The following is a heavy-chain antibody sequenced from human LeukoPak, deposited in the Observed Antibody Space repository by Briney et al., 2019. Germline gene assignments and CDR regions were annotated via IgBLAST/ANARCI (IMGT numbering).Heavy chain of an antibody. J-gene: IGHJ6*03. V-gene: IGHV3-11*04. CDR3: ARIKQQLGRLLSRDTTYYYYYYMDV. CDR2: ISSSGSTT. CDR1: GGSFSGYY. Sequence: LSLTSAVYGGSFSGYYWSWIRQAPGKGLEWVSYISSSGSTTYYADSVKGRFTISRDNAKNSLYLQMNSLRAEDTAVYYCARIKQQLGRLLSRDTTYYYYYYMDVWGKGTTVTVSS. D-gene: IGHD6-13*01.